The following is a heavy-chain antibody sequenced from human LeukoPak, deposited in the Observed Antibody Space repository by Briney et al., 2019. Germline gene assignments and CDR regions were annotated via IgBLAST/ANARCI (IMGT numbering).Heavy chain of an antibody. D-gene: IGHD5-12*01. J-gene: IGHJ4*02. Sequence: PSQTLSLTCSVSGDSITSGDSSWTWIRQPAGRGLEWIGLIYTSGSTKYNPSLKSRITMSLDTSKNQISLQLNSVTAADTAVYYCAREYSHWGQGTLVTVSS. CDR3: AREYSH. CDR2: IYTSGST. V-gene: IGHV4-61*02. CDR1: GDSITSGDSS.